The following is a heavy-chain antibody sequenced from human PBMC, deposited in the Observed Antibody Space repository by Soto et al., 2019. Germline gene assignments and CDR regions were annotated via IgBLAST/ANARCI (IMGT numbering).Heavy chain of an antibody. CDR2: INPRDGTI. CDR1: GYTFTNHY. CDR3: ARDNFALVQDVDQPALQFDP. J-gene: IGHJ5*02. Sequence: QVQLVQSGAEVKKPGASIKVSCKASGYTFTNHYVQWVRQAPRQGVEWMGIINPRDGTIVYAKQLQSRISMTRDVSTRTVYMELRSLTSEDTAVYYCARDNFALVQDVDQPALQFDPWGQGTMVSVAS. D-gene: IGHD2-2*01. V-gene: IGHV1-46*01.